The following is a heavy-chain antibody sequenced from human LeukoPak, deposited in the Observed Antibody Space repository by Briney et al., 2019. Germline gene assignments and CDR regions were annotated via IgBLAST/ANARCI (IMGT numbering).Heavy chain of an antibody. CDR2: IDPTDSYT. Sequence: KPGESLKISCKGSGYSFTSYWIGWVRQMPGKGLEWMGMIDPTDSYTNYSPSFQGHVTISTDKSISTAYLQWSSLKASDTAIYYCARRGRSSSNFDFWGQGTLVTVSS. V-gene: IGHV5-10-1*01. CDR3: ARRGRSSSNFDF. D-gene: IGHD6-6*01. CDR1: GYSFTSYW. J-gene: IGHJ4*02.